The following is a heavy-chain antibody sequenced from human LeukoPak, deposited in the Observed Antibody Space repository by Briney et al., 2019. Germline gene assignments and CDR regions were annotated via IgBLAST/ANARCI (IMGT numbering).Heavy chain of an antibody. D-gene: IGHD6-13*01. CDR2: IIPIFGTA. J-gene: IGHJ6*03. Sequence: SVKVSCKASGGTFSSYAISWVRQAPGQGLEWMGGIIPIFGTANYAQKFQGRVTITADESTSTAYMELSSLRSEDTAVYYCARGGMGIAAVPNNYYYYYMDVWGKGTTVTVSS. CDR1: GGTFSSYA. V-gene: IGHV1-69*13. CDR3: ARGGMGIAAVPNNYYYYYMDV.